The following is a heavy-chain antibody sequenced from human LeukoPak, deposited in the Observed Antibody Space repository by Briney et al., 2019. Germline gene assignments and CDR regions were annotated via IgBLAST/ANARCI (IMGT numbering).Heavy chain of an antibody. Sequence: GGSLRLSCAASGFAVSSNYMSWVRQAPGKGLEWVSVIYSGGSTYYADSVKGRFTISRHNSKDTLYLQMNSLRAEDTAVYYCARGSEMATPFDYWGQGTLVTVSS. V-gene: IGHV3-53*04. D-gene: IGHD5-24*01. CDR1: GFAVSSNY. J-gene: IGHJ4*02. CDR3: ARGSEMATPFDY. CDR2: IYSGGST.